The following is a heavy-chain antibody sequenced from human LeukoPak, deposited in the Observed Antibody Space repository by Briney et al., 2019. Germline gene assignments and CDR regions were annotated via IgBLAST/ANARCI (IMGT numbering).Heavy chain of an antibody. J-gene: IGHJ4*02. Sequence: ASVKVPCKASGYTFTSYGISWVRQAPGQGLEWMGWISAYNGNTNYAQKLQGRVTMTTDTSTSTAYMELRSLRSDDTAVYYCARRPADYYGSGSYPDYWGQGTLVTVSS. V-gene: IGHV1-18*01. D-gene: IGHD3-10*01. CDR2: ISAYNGNT. CDR1: GYTFTSYG. CDR3: ARRPADYYGSGSYPDY.